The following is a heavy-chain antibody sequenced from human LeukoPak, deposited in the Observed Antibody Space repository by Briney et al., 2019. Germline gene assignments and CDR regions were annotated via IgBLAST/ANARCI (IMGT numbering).Heavy chain of an antibody. D-gene: IGHD3-3*01. CDR1: GFTFSSYA. CDR3: AREVDSDFWSGYSPDY. J-gene: IGHJ4*02. Sequence: GSLRLSCAASGFTFSSYAISWVRQAPGKGLEWVSAISGSGGTTYYADSVKGRFTISRDNSKKTLYLQMNSLRAEDTAVYYCAREVDSDFWSGYSPDYWGQGTLVTVSS. V-gene: IGHV3-23*01. CDR2: ISGSGGTT.